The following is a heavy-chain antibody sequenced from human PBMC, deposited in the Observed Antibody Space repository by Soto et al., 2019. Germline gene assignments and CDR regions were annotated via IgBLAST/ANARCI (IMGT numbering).Heavy chain of an antibody. V-gene: IGHV4-59*08. CDR2: IYYSGST. Sequence: QVQLQESGPGLVKPSETLSLTCTVSGGSISSYYWSWIRQPPGKGLEWIGYIYYSGSTNYNPSLKSRVTISVDTSKNQFSLKLSSVTAADTAVYYCARGGGGSWDGSYYMDVWGKGTTVTVSS. D-gene: IGHD2-15*01. CDR1: GGSISSYY. J-gene: IGHJ6*03. CDR3: ARGGGGSWDGSYYMDV.